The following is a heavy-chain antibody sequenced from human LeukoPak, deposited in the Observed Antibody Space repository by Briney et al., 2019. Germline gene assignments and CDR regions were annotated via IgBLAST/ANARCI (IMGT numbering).Heavy chain of an antibody. J-gene: IGHJ4*02. CDR1: GGSISSYY. CDR3: VSSAAAGSVDY. Sequence: SETLSLTCTVSGGSISSYYWSWIRQPPGKGPEWIGYIYYSGSTVYNPSLKSRVTISVDKSKNQFSLKLSSVTAADTAVYYCVSSAAAGSVDYWGQGTLVTVSS. V-gene: IGHV4-59*12. D-gene: IGHD6-13*01. CDR2: IYYSGST.